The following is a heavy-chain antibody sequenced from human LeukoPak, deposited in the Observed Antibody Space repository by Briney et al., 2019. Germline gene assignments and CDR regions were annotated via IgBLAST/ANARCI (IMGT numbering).Heavy chain of an antibody. CDR3: ARDPYSGSYGNYYYYFMDV. CDR2: SSSSGSSM. J-gene: IGHJ6*03. D-gene: IGHD1-26*01. Sequence: AGGSLRLSCAASEFTFSSYSMNWVRQAPGKGLEWVSYSSSSGSSMQYADSVKGRFTISRDNVKNSLYLQMDSLRAEDTAVYYCARDPYSGSYGNYYYYFMDVWGKGTTVTISS. V-gene: IGHV3-48*01. CDR1: EFTFSSYS.